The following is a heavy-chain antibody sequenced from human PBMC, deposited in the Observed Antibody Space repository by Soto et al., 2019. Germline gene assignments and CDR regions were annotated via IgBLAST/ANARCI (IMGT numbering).Heavy chain of an antibody. CDR1: GFTFSSCT. CDR3: SVCSGGACHQTYGMDV. CDR2: ISPSTSHI. J-gene: IGHJ6*02. D-gene: IGHD2-15*01. V-gene: IGHV3-21*01. Sequence: EVHLVESGGGLVKPGGSLRLSCAVSGFTFSSCTMNWVRQAPGKGLEWVSSISPSTSHIYYADSVKGRFTISRDNAKNSLFRQMNSLRAEDTAVYYCSVCSGGACHQTYGMDVWGQGTTVTVSS.